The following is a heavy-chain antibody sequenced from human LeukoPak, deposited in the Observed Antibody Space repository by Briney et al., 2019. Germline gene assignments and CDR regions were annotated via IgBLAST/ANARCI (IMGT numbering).Heavy chain of an antibody. D-gene: IGHD2-2*01. J-gene: IGHJ4*02. CDR1: GGSISSGGYY. V-gene: IGHV4-31*03. CDR3: ARVAVVVPAATFDY. Sequence: SQTLSLTCTVSGGSISSGGYYWSWIRQHPGKGLEWIGYIYYSGSTYYNPSLKSRVAISVDTSKNQFSLKLSSVTAADTAVYYCARVAVVVPAATFDYWGQGTLVTVSS. CDR2: IYYSGST.